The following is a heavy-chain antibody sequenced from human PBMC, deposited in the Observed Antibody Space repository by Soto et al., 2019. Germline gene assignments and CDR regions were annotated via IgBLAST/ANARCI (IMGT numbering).Heavy chain of an antibody. CDR3: ARDPYGGYIFDS. CDR1: GFLFRNYA. D-gene: IGHD5-12*01. CDR2: ISFDGANI. Sequence: QVQLVESGGGVVQPGTSLRLSCSASGFLFRNYAMHWVRQSPAKGLEWLAVISFDGANIFYAGAAKGRFTISRDNSKQTLYPQLDSLRPEETGVYFCARDPYGGYIFDSWGQGTQVTLSS. V-gene: IGHV3-30-3*01. J-gene: IGHJ4*02.